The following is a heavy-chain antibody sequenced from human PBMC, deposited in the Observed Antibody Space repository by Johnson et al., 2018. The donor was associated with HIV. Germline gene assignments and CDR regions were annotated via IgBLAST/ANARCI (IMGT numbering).Heavy chain of an antibody. CDR3: AKARVGARGGAFDI. V-gene: IGHV3-66*02. CDR2: IYSGGST. CDR1: GFTVSSNY. Sequence: MQLVESGGGLVQPGGSLRLSCAASGFTVSSNYMRWVRQAPGKGLEWVPVIYSGGSTYYSDSVTGRFTISRDNSKNTLYLQMNSLRAEDTAVYYCAKARVGARGGAFDIWGQGTMVTVSS. D-gene: IGHD1-26*01. J-gene: IGHJ3*02.